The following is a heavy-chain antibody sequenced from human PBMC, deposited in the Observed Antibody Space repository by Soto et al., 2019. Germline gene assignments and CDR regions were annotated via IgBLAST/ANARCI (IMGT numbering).Heavy chain of an antibody. Sequence: AETLSLTCTVSGGPLSSGSYYWNWIRQPPGKGLVWVGYIYYSENTNYNPALSSRVTISVDTAKNQFSLKLTSVTAADTAVYYCARGNIWIRPAATENWFDSWGQGTLVTVSS. J-gene: IGHJ5*01. D-gene: IGHD2-2*01. CDR3: ARGNIWIRPAATENWFDS. CDR1: GGPLSSGSYY. V-gene: IGHV4-61*01. CDR2: IYYSENT.